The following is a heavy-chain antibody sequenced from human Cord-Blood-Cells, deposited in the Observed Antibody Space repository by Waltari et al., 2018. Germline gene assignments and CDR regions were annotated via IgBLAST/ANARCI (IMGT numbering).Heavy chain of an antibody. D-gene: IGHD5-18*01. Sequence: GAEVKKPGSSVKVSCKASGGTFSSYTISWVRQAPGQGLEWMGRIIPILGIANYAQKFQGRVTITADKSTSTAYMELSSLRSEDTAVYDCARDGAVDTAMVTTGYWGQGTLVTVSS. J-gene: IGHJ4*02. CDR3: ARDGAVDTAMVTTGY. CDR1: GGTFSSYT. CDR2: IIPILGIA. V-gene: IGHV1-69*04.